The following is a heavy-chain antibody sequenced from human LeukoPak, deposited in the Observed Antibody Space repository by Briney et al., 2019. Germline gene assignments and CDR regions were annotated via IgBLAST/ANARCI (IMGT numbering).Heavy chain of an antibody. V-gene: IGHV4-39*01. CDR1: GGSLSSSSYY. CDR2: IYYSGST. D-gene: IGHD5-18*01. J-gene: IGHJ6*02. CDR3: ASPRSGYSYGIPLGLMDV. Sequence: SETLSLTCTVSGGSLSSSSYYWGWLRQPPGRGLEWIGSIYYSGSTYYNPSLKSRVTISVDTSKNQFSLKLSSVTAADTAVYYCASPRSGYSYGIPLGLMDVWGQGTTVTVSS.